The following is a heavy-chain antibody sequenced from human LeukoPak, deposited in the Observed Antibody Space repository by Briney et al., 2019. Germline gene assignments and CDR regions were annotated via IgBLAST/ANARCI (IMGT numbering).Heavy chain of an antibody. CDR1: GGSSSSGSYY. CDR2: IYTSGST. D-gene: IGHD3-22*01. Sequence: SETLSLACTVSGGSSSSGSYYWSWIRQPAGKGLEWIGRIYTSGSTNYNPSLKSRVTISVDTSKNQFSLKLSSVTAADTAVYYCARVYYDSSGYYSDYWGQGTLVTVSS. J-gene: IGHJ4*02. V-gene: IGHV4-61*02. CDR3: ARVYYDSSGYYSDY.